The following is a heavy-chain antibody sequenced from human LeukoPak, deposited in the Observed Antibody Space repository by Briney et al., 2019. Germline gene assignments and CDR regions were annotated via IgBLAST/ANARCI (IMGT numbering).Heavy chain of an antibody. CDR3: ARVEDTAMAADY. CDR2: IVVGSGDT. Sequence: ASVKVSCKASGFTFTSSAMQWVRQARGQRLEWIGWIVVGSGDTNYAQKFQGRVTITTDESTSTAYMELSSLRSEDTAVYYCARVEDTAMAADYWGQGTLVTVSS. V-gene: IGHV1-58*02. CDR1: GFTFTSSA. D-gene: IGHD5-18*01. J-gene: IGHJ4*02.